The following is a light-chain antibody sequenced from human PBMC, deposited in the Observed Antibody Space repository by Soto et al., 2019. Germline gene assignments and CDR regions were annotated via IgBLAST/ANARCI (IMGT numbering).Light chain of an antibody. CDR3: TSFTTSSIWV. J-gene: IGLJ3*02. Sequence: QSVLTQPASVSGSPGQSITISCTGTSSDVGIYNYVSWYQQHPGKAPKLIICEVYNRPSGVSDRFSGSKSGNTASLTISGLRPEDEADYYCTSFTTSSIWVFGGGTQLTVL. CDR1: SSDVGIYNY. V-gene: IGLV2-14*01. CDR2: EVY.